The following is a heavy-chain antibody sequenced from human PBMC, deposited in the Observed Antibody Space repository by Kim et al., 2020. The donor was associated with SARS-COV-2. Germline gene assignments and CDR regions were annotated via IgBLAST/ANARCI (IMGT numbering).Heavy chain of an antibody. Sequence: GGSLRLSCAASGFTFSSYGMHWVRQAPGKGLEWVAVISYDGSNKYYADSVKGRFTISRDNSKNTLYLQMNSLRAEDTAVYYCARDYRQQLFDYWGQGTLV. CDR3: ARDYRQQLFDY. J-gene: IGHJ4*02. CDR1: GFTFSSYG. CDR2: ISYDGSNK. V-gene: IGHV3-33*05. D-gene: IGHD6-13*01.